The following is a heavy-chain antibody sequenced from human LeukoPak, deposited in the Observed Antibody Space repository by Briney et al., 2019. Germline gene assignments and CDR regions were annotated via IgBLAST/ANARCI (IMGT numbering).Heavy chain of an antibody. J-gene: IGHJ6*02. CDR2: INNDSSST. Sequence: AGGSLRLTCAASGFTFSSYWMHWVRHAPGKGLVWVSRINNDSSSTSYADSVKGRLTISRDNAKNTLYLQVNSLRAEDTAVYYCATGQGHGMDVWGQGTTVTVSS. V-gene: IGHV3-74*01. CDR3: ATGQGHGMDV. D-gene: IGHD1-14*01. CDR1: GFTFSSYW.